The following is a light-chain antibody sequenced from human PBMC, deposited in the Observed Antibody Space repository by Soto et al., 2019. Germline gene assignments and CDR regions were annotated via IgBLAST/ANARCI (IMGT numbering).Light chain of an antibody. V-gene: IGKV3-20*01. CDR2: GAS. J-gene: IGKJ3*01. CDR1: QSVSSSH. CDR3: QQYGSSRGFT. Sequence: EIVLTQSPGTLSLSPWERATLSCRASQSVSSSHLVWYQQKPGQAPRLLIYGASSMATGIPDRFSGSGSGTDFTLTISRLEPEDSAVYYCQQYGSSRGFTFGPGTKVDIK.